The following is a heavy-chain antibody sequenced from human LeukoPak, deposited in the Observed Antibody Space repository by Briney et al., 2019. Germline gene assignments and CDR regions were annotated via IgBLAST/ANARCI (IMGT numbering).Heavy chain of an antibody. CDR1: GYTFTSYG. J-gene: IGHJ4*02. Sequence: ASVKVSCKASGYTFTSYGISWVRQAPGQGLEWMGWVSAYNGNTNYAQKFQGRVTMTTDTSTITAYMELRSLRSDDTAVYYCARDRNAAGFDYWGQGTLVTVSS. CDR2: VSAYNGNT. CDR3: ARDRNAAGFDY. V-gene: IGHV1-18*01. D-gene: IGHD1-14*01.